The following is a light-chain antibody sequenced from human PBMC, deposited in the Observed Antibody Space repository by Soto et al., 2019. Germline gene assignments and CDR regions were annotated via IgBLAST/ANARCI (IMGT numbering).Light chain of an antibody. V-gene: IGLV1-40*01. CDR1: SSNIGAGYD. CDR2: GNS. CDR3: QSYDSSLDVV. Sequence: CTGSSSNIGAGYDVHWYQQLPGTAPKLLIYGNSNRPSGVPDRFSGSKSGTSASLAITGLQAEDEADYYCQSYDSSLDVVFGGGTKVTVL. J-gene: IGLJ2*01.